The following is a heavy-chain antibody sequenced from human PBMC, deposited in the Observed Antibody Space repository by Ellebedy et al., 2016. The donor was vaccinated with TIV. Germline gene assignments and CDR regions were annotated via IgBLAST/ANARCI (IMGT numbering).Heavy chain of an antibody. D-gene: IGHD1-26*01. CDR3: ARDSGSSHYYYYYMDV. V-gene: IGHV1-69*13. CDR2: IIPIFGTA. J-gene: IGHJ6*03. CDR1: GGTFSSYA. Sequence: SVKVSCXASGGTFSSYAISWVRQAPGQGLEWMGGIIPIFGTANYAQKFQGRVTITADESTSTAYMELSSLRSEDTAVYYCARDSGSSHYYYYYMDVWGKGTTVTVSS.